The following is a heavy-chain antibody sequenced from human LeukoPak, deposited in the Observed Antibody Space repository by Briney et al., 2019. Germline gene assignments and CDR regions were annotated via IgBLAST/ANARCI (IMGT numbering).Heavy chain of an antibody. CDR2: ITGTANDV. Sequence: GGSLRLSCAASGFTFSTCTMYWVRQSPGKGLEWISSITGTANDVNYADSVKGRFTISRDNSKNLLYLQMDSLRAEDTAFYYCANSYTDTWYYFDYWGQGTLVTVSS. J-gene: IGHJ4*02. CDR1: GFTFSTCT. D-gene: IGHD2-2*02. V-gene: IGHV3-21*01. CDR3: ANSYTDTWYYFDY.